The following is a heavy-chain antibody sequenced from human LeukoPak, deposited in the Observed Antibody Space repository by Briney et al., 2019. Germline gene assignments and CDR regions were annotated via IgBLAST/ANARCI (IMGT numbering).Heavy chain of an antibody. D-gene: IGHD3-3*01. V-gene: IGHV4-59*01. Sequence: SETLSLTCTVSGGSISSYYCIWIRQPPGKALEWLGYIYYSGSSNYNPSLKSRVTISIDTSKNQFSLKLSSVTAADTAVYYCASSTDYDYWSGLAHWGQGTLVTVSS. CDR1: GGSISSYY. CDR3: ASSTDYDYWSGLAH. CDR2: IYYSGSS. J-gene: IGHJ4*02.